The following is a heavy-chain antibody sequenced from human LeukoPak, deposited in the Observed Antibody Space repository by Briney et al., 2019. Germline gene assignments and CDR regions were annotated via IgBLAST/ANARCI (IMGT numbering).Heavy chain of an antibody. V-gene: IGHV3-30-3*01. Sequence: GGSLRLSCAASGFTFGSYTMHWVRQAPGKGLEWVALVLHDGSNVHYADSVKGRFTISRDNSKNTLNLQMNSLRAEDTAVYYCAGELDAFDIWGQGTMVAVSS. CDR1: GFTFGSYT. J-gene: IGHJ3*02. CDR3: AGELDAFDI. CDR2: VLHDGSNV.